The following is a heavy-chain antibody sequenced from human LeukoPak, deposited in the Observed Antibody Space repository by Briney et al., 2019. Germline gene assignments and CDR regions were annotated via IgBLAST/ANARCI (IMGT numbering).Heavy chain of an antibody. D-gene: IGHD3-16*02. CDR2: IYYSGST. V-gene: IGHV4-39*07. J-gene: IGHJ4*02. Sequence: SETLSLTCTVSGGSISSSSYYWGWIRQPPGKGLEWIGSIYYSGSTYYNPSLKSRVTISVDTSKNQFSLKLSSVTAADTAVYYCAPYVWGSYRLYYFDYWGQGTLVTVSS. CDR3: APYVWGSYRLYYFDY. CDR1: GGSISSSSYY.